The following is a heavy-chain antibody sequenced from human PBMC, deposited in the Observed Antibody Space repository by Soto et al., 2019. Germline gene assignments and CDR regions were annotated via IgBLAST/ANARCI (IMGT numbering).Heavy chain of an antibody. CDR2: IIPVLGVE. D-gene: IGHD1-26*01. CDR3: ALGAPKGYYYYGMDV. J-gene: IGHJ6*02. V-gene: IGHV1-69*02. Sequence: SVKVSCKASGGSFSSYIVSWVRQAPGQGLEWMGRIIPVLGVEYYAQKFQGRVTITADESTSTAYMELSSLRSEDTAVYYCALGAPKGYYYYGMDVWGQGTTVTVSS. CDR1: GGSFSSYI.